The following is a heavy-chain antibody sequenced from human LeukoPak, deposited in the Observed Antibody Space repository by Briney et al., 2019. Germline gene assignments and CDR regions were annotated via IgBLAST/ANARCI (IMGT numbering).Heavy chain of an antibody. Sequence: GGSLRLSCAASGFTFSSYSMNWVRQAPGKGLEWVSYISSSSSTIYYADSVKGRFTISRDNAKNSLYLQMNSLRDEDTAVYYCARDSILRLGELTFDYWGRGTLVTVSS. CDR2: ISSSSSTI. D-gene: IGHD3-16*01. J-gene: IGHJ4*02. V-gene: IGHV3-48*02. CDR1: GFTFSSYS. CDR3: ARDSILRLGELTFDY.